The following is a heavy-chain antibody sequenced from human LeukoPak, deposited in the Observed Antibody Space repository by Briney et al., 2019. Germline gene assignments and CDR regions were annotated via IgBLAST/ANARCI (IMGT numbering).Heavy chain of an antibody. V-gene: IGHV1-18*01. D-gene: IGHD6-19*01. Sequence: ASVKVSCKASGYTFTSYGISWVRQAPGQGLEWMGWISAYNGNTNYAQKLQGRVTMTTDTSTSTAYMELRSLRSDDTAVYYCAREDGSGWPRYNWFDPWGQGTLVTVSS. CDR2: ISAYNGNT. CDR1: GYTFTSYG. J-gene: IGHJ5*02. CDR3: AREDGSGWPRYNWFDP.